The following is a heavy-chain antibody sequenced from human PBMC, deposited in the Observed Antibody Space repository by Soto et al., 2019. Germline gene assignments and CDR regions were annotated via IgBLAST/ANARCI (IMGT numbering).Heavy chain of an antibody. CDR2: IYYNGST. D-gene: IGHD3-10*01. V-gene: IGHV4-59*08. CDR3: ARHNYGSGSTYFDY. CDR1: GGSVNTYY. J-gene: IGHJ4*02. Sequence: SETLSLTCTVSGGSVNTYYWSWIRQPPGKGLEWIGYIYYNGSTNYNPSLKSRVTISVDTSKNQFSLKLNSMTAADTAVYYCARHNYGSGSTYFDYWGQGTLVTVSS.